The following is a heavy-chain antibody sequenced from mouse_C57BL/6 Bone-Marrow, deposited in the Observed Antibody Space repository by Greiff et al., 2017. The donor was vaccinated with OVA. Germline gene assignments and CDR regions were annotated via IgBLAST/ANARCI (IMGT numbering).Heavy chain of an antibody. D-gene: IGHD1-1*01. CDR2: INPSSGYT. Sequence: VQLQQSGAELARPGASVKMSCKASGYTFTSYTMHWVKQRPGQGLEWIGYINPSSGYTKYNQKFKDKATLTADKSSSTAYMQLSSLTSEDSAVYYCARSYYGSSYCYFDGWGTGTTVTVSS. V-gene: IGHV1-4*01. CDR3: ARSYYGSSYCYFDG. CDR1: GYTFTSYT. J-gene: IGHJ1*03.